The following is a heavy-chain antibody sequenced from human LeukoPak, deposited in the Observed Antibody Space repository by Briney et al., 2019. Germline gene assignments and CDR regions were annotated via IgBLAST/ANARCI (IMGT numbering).Heavy chain of an antibody. D-gene: IGHD4-11*01. J-gene: IGHJ4*02. CDR2: IGTAGDT. CDR3: ARGTPTTRDFDS. V-gene: IGHV3-13*01. CDR1: GFTFSSYD. Sequence: GGSLRLSCAASGFTFSSYDMHWVRQATGKGLEWVSAIGTAGDTYYPGSVKGRFTISRDNAKNSLYLQMNSLRAEDTALYYCARGTPTTRDFDSWGQGTLVTVSS.